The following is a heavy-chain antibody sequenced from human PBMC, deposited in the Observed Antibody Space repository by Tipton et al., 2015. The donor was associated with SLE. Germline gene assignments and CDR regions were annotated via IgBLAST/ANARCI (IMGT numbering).Heavy chain of an antibody. D-gene: IGHD5-18*01. Sequence: TLSLTCTVSGGSISSYYWSLIRQSPGKGLEWIGYIYYSGSTNYNPSLKSRVTISVDTSKNQFSLKLSSVTAADTAVYYCARYLSEVDTAPFDYWGQGTLVTVSS. CDR3: ARYLSEVDTAPFDY. CDR1: GGSISSYY. V-gene: IGHV4-59*01. J-gene: IGHJ4*02. CDR2: IYYSGST.